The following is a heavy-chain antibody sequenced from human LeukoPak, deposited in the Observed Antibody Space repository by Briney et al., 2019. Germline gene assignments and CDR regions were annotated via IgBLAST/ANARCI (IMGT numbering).Heavy chain of an antibody. V-gene: IGHV3-7*01. D-gene: IGHD1-26*01. CDR1: GITFSSYW. CDR3: AREGQVVGRTMSDY. Sequence: GGSLRLSCAASGITFSSYWMSWVRQAPEKGLEWVANIKEDGSEIYYVDSVKGRFTISRDNAKNSHYLQMNSLRAEDTAVYYCAREGQVVGRTMSDYWGQGTLVTVSS. J-gene: IGHJ4*02. CDR2: IKEDGSEI.